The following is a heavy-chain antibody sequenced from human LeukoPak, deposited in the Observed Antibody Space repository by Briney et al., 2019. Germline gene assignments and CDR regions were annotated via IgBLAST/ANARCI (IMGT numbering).Heavy chain of an antibody. D-gene: IGHD2-15*01. CDR3: ARGLRCSGGSCYRGWLNC. CDR1: GYTFTSYD. Sequence: ASVKVSCKASGYTFTSYDINWVRQATGQGLEWMGWMNPNSGNTGYAQKFQGRVTMTRNTSISTAYMELSSLRSEDTAVYYCARGLRCSGGSCYRGWLNCWGQGTLVTVSS. CDR2: MNPNSGNT. J-gene: IGHJ4*02. V-gene: IGHV1-8*01.